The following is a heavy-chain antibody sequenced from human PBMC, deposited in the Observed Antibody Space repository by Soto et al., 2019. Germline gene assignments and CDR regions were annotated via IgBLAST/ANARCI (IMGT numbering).Heavy chain of an antibody. CDR3: ARDWYMDY. Sequence: EVQLVESGGGLVQPGESLRLSCAASGFTFSHHWINWIRQTPGRGLEWLAVIKQDGSEKYYVDSVKGRFTVSRDNAMNSAYLQMNSLRVDDTAVYYCARDWYMDYWGQGTLVTVSS. V-gene: IGHV3-7*04. CDR2: IKQDGSEK. D-gene: IGHD1-20*01. CDR1: GFTFSHHW. J-gene: IGHJ4*02.